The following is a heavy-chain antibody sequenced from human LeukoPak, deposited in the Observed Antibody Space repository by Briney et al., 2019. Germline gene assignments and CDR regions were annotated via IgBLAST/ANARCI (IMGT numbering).Heavy chain of an antibody. V-gene: IGHV4-39*07. D-gene: IGHD3-22*01. CDR1: SGSISTSNYY. J-gene: IGHJ3*02. Sequence: SETLSLTCTVSSGSISTSNYYWGWVRQPPGKALEWIGNIFYSGSTYYSPSLKSRVTISLDTSRNQFSLKLNSVTAADTAVYYCARSKFRDSSGYYYPDAFDIWGQGTMVTVSS. CDR3: ARSKFRDSSGYYYPDAFDI. CDR2: IFYSGST.